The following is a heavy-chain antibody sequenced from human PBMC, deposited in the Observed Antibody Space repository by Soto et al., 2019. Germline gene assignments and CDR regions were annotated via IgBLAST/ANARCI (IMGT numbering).Heavy chain of an antibody. V-gene: IGHV3-33*01. CDR2: IWYDGSNK. Sequence: QVQLVESGGGVVQPGRSLRLSCAASGFTFSSYGMHWVRQAPGKGLEWVAVIWYDGSNKYYADSVKGRFTISRDNSKNTLYLQMNSLRAEDTAVYYCARVGKEYYDFWSGRDYFDYWGQGTLVTVSS. CDR3: ARVGKEYYDFWSGRDYFDY. J-gene: IGHJ4*02. CDR1: GFTFSSYG. D-gene: IGHD3-3*01.